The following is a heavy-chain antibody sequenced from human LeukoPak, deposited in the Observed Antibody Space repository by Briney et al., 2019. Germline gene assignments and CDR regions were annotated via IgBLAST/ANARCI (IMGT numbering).Heavy chain of an antibody. J-gene: IGHJ4*02. V-gene: IGHV4-59*11. CDR3: ARDAY. Sequence: SETLSLTCTVSGVSIGSHYWSWIRQSPGKGLEWIGCVYNSGTTVYNPSLAGRVTISVDTSKNQYSLNLRSVTAADAAVYYCARDAYWGQGTLVTVSS. CDR1: GVSIGSHY. CDR2: VYNSGTT.